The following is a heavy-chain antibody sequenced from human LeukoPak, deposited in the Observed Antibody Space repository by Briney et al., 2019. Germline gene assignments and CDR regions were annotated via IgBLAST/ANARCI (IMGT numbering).Heavy chain of an antibody. Sequence: SETLSLTCAVYGGSFSGYYWSWIRQPPGKGLEWIGGINHSGSTDYNPSLKSRVTISVDTSKNQFSLKLSSVTAADTAVYYCARTTVTPSYYYYYMDVWGKGTTVTISS. CDR1: GGSFSGYY. CDR2: INHSGST. CDR3: ARTTVTPSYYYYYMDV. D-gene: IGHD4-17*01. J-gene: IGHJ6*03. V-gene: IGHV4-34*01.